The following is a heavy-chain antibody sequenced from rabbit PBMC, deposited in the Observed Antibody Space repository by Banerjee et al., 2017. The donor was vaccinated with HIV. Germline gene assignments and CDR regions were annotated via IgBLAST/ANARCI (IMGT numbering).Heavy chain of an antibody. CDR1: GSDFSSNA. CDR2: IYSSNGDK. J-gene: IGHJ4*01. Sequence: QEQLVESGGGLVQPEGSLTLTCKASGSDFSSNAMCWVRQAPGKGLELIACIYSSNGDKWYASWVNGRFTISRSTSLNTVDLKMTSLTVADTATYFCARDRDGDAGYGSLALWGPAPWSPS. CDR3: ARDRDGDAGYGSLAL. V-gene: IGHV1S47*01. D-gene: IGHD7-1*01.